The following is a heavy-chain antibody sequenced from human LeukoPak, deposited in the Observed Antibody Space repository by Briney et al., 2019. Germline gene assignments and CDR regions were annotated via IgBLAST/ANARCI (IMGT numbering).Heavy chain of an antibody. V-gene: IGHV3-11*06. D-gene: IGHD6-13*01. CDR1: GFTFSDYY. Sequence: GGSLRLSCAASGFTFSDYYMSWIRQAPGKGLEWVSSISSSSSYIYYADSVRGRFTISRDNAKNSLYLQMNSLRAEDAAVYYCARVDRVAAAGTGAFDIWGQGTMVTVSS. CDR3: ARVDRVAAAGTGAFDI. J-gene: IGHJ3*02. CDR2: ISSSSSYI.